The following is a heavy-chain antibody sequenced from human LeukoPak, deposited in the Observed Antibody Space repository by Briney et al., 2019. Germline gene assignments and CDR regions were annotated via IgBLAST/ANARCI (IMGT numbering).Heavy chain of an antibody. D-gene: IGHD6-6*01. V-gene: IGHV3-30-3*01. Sequence: GRSLRLSCAASGFTFSSYAMHWVRQAPGKGLEWVAVISYDESNKYYADSVKGRFTISRDNSKNTLYLQTNSLRAEDTAVYYCARDHSSSPEGVYYFDYWGQGTLVTVSS. J-gene: IGHJ4*02. CDR1: GFTFSSYA. CDR3: ARDHSSSPEGVYYFDY. CDR2: ISYDESNK.